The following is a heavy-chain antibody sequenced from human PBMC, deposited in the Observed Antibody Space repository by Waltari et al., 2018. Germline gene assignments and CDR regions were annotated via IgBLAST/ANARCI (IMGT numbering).Heavy chain of an antibody. CDR1: GFTFSSYG. Sequence: QMQLVESGGGVVQPGGSLRLTCAASGFTFSSYGMHWVRQAPGKGLEGVALRRYDGSNAYYADSVKGRFTISRDNSKNTLSLHMNSLRPEDTAVYYCAKDGSFVVVPEAMFDYYMDVWGKGTTVSVSS. D-gene: IGHD2-2*01. J-gene: IGHJ6*03. CDR2: RRYDGSNA. V-gene: IGHV3-30*02. CDR3: AKDGSFVVVPEAMFDYYMDV.